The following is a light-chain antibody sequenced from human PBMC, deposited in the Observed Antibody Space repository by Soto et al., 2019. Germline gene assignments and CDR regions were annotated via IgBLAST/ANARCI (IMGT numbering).Light chain of an antibody. V-gene: IGKV1-39*01. CDR1: QGIRND. Sequence: DIQMTQSPYSLSASVGDRVTITCRASQGIRNDLGWYQQKPGKAPKRLIYAASSLQSGVPSRFSGSGSGTDFTLTISSLQPEDFATYYCQQSYSTLRITFGQGTRLEI. CDR2: AAS. J-gene: IGKJ5*01. CDR3: QQSYSTLRIT.